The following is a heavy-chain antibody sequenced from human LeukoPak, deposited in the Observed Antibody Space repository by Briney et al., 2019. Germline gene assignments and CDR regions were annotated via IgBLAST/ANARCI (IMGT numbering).Heavy chain of an antibody. CDR2: IRSDGSNE. V-gene: IGHV3-30*02. CDR1: GFTFSSYG. CDR3: AKVRVGTTTHDAFDI. D-gene: IGHD1-26*01. J-gene: IGHJ3*02. Sequence: PGGSLRLSCAASGFTFSSYGMHWVRQAPGKGLEWVTFIRSDGSNEYYADSVKGRFTISRDNSKNTLYLQMNSLRAEDTAVYYCAKVRVGTTTHDAFDIWGQGTMVTVSS.